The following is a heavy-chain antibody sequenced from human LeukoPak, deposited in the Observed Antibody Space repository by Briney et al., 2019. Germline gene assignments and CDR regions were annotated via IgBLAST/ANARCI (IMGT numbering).Heavy chain of an antibody. CDR2: IKQDGSQR. CDR1: GFTFSDYW. V-gene: IGHV3-7*01. Sequence: GGSLRLSCTAPGFTFSDYWMTWVRKAPGKGPEWVANIKQDGSQRYYVDSVRGRFTISRDNAKNSLFLQMNGLRAEDTAVYYCARRGGSSSRRSPIDYWGQGTLVTVSS. J-gene: IGHJ4*02. D-gene: IGHD6-6*01. CDR3: ARRGGSSSRRSPIDY.